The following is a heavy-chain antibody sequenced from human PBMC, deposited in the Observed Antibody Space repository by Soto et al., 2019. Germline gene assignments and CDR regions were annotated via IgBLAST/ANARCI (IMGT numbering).Heavy chain of an antibody. CDR1: GGSISSGGYY. V-gene: IGHV4-31*03. CDR2: IHYSGST. J-gene: IGHJ4*02. Sequence: QVQLQESGPGLVKPSQTLSLTCTVSGGSISSGGYYWSWIRQHPGKGLEWIGYIHYSGSTYYNPSLKSRVTLSVYTSKNQFSLKLNSVTAADTAVYYCARVRDGGNLDYWGQGTLVTVSS. D-gene: IGHD2-15*01. CDR3: ARVRDGGNLDY.